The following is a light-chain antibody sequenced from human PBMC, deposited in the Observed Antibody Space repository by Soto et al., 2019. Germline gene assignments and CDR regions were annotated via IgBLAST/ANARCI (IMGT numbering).Light chain of an antibody. Sequence: QSALTQPASVSGSPGQSITISCTGSDVGSYNFGSWYQQHPGKAPKVLIYADNKRPSGVSNRFSGSKSGNSASLTISGLQAEDEADYYCCSYAGDATGVFGGGTKLTVL. V-gene: IGLV2-23*01. CDR3: CSYAGDATGV. J-gene: IGLJ3*02. CDR1: SDVGSYNF. CDR2: ADN.